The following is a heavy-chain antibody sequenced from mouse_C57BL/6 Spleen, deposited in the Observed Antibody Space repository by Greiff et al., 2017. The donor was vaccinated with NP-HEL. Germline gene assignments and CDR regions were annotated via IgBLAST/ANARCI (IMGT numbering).Heavy chain of an antibody. CDR3: ARGILRSYWYFDV. J-gene: IGHJ1*03. V-gene: IGHV3-6*01. Sequence: DVKLQESGPGLVKPSQSLSLTCSVTGYSITSGYYWNWIRQFPGNKLEWMGYISYDGSNNYNPSLKNRISITRDTSKNQFFLKLNSVTTEDTATYYCARGILRSYWYFDVWGTGTTVTVSS. CDR2: ISYDGSN. CDR1: GYSITSGYY. D-gene: IGHD1-1*01.